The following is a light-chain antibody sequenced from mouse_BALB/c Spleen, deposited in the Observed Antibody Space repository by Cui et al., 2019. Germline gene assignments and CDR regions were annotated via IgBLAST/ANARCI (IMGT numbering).Light chain of an antibody. J-gene: IGKJ1*01. CDR1: WSVCY. CDR3: HQWSSYPWT. V-gene: IGKV4-80*01. Sequence: QIVLTQSQAIMSAPLGEEITLTCSASWSVCYMHWYQQKSGTSPKLLIYSTSNLASGVPSRFSGSGSGTFYTLTISSVEAEDAADYYCHQWSSYPWTFGGGTKLEIK. CDR2: STS.